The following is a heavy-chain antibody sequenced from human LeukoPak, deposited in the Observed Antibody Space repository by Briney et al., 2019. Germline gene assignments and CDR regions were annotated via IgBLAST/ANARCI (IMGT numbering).Heavy chain of an antibody. J-gene: IGHJ4*02. CDR1: GCSISSSSDY. CDR2: SYYSGST. Sequence: SETLSLTCTVSGCSISSSSDYWGWIRQPPGKGLEWIGSSYYSGSTYDNPSLNSRVTISVDTSKNQFSLKLSSVTAADTAVYYCARAVVTAISYYFDYWGQGTLVTVSS. D-gene: IGHD2-21*02. V-gene: IGHV4-39*01. CDR3: ARAVVTAISYYFDY.